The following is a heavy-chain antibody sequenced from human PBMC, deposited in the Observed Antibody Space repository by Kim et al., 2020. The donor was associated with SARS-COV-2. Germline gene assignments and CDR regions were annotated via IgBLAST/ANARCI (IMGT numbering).Heavy chain of an antibody. J-gene: IGHJ4*02. CDR2: TFYRSKWDT. V-gene: IGHV6-1*01. CDR3: ARGRTSGSLDF. D-gene: IGHD1-26*01. Sequence: SQTLSLTCAISGDSVASNSAAWNWIRHSPSRGLEWLGRTFYRSKWDTDFAISVQSRIIINPDTSKNQFSLQLNSVTPEDTAVYYCARGRTSGSLDFWGQGTLVTVSS. CDR1: GDSVASNSAA.